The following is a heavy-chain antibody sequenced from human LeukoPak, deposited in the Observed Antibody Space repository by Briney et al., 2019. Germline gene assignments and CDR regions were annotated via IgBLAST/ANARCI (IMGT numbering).Heavy chain of an antibody. CDR2: ISAYNGNT. V-gene: IGHV1-18*01. Sequence: ASVKVSCKASGYTFTSYGISWVRQAPGQGLEWMGWISAYNGNTNYAQKLQGRVTMTTDTSTSTAYMELRSLRSDDTAVYYCARVEIYGSGSYYNWFDPWGQGTLVTVSS. CDR1: GYTFTSYG. J-gene: IGHJ5*02. D-gene: IGHD3-10*01. CDR3: ARVEIYGSGSYYNWFDP.